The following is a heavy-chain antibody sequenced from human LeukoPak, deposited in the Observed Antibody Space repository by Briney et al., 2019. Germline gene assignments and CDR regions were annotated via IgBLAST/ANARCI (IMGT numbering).Heavy chain of an antibody. V-gene: IGHV4-59*11. CDR3: ARFGVDYDMDV. Sequence: SETLSLTCTVSGGSISGHYWTWIRQPPGKGLEGIGQIHYSGRPDYNPSLKSRVTISVDTSKNQLSLKVTSVTGADTAMYYCARFGVDYDMDVWGQGTTVTVSS. CDR1: GGSISGHY. CDR2: IHYSGRP. J-gene: IGHJ6*02. D-gene: IGHD3-16*01.